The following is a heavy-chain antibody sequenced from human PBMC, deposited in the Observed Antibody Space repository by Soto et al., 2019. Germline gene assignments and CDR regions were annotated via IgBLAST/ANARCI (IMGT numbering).Heavy chain of an antibody. J-gene: IGHJ4*02. CDR1: GFSFSDYG. CDR3: AKEGALSGWTYGDC. CDR2: ISYDGSER. V-gene: IGHV3-30*18. Sequence: QVQLVESGGGVVQPGRSLRLSCAASGFSFSDYGMHWVRQAPGKGLDWVGVISYDGSERHFADSVKGRFTISRDNSKNPLYLKMNRLRPEDTAVYYCAKEGALSGWTYGDCWGQGTLVTVSS. D-gene: IGHD6-19*01.